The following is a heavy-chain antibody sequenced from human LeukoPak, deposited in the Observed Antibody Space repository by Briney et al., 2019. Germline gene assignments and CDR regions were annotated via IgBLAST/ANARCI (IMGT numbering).Heavy chain of an antibody. CDR2: FSGYNGNT. J-gene: IGHJ3*02. CDR3: ARDIRAYLWSGHTDAFDI. D-gene: IGHD3-3*01. V-gene: IGHV1-18*01. CDR1: GYTFTSCG. Sequence: ASVTVSCTASGYTFTSCGINWVREAPGQGLEWMGWFSGYNGNTNYAQKLQGRVTMTTDTSTSTAYMELRSLRSDDTAVYYCARDIRAYLWSGHTDAFDIWGQGTMVTVSS.